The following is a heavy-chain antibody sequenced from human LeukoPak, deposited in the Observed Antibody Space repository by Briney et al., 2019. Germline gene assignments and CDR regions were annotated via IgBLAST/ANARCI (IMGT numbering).Heavy chain of an antibody. CDR3: ARVRPDYYGSGSYYNYLDY. V-gene: IGHV3-53*04. CDR2: IYSGGST. CDR1: GFTVSSNY. D-gene: IGHD3-10*01. J-gene: IGHJ4*02. Sequence: GVSLRLSCAASGFTVSSNYMSWVRQAPGKGLEWVSVIYSGGSTYYADSVKGRFTISRHNSKNTLYLQMNSLRAEDTAVYYCARVRPDYYGSGSYYNYLDYWGQGTLVTVSS.